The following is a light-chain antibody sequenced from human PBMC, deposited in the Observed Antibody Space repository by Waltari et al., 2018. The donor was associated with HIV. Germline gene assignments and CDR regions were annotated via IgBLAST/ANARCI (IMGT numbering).Light chain of an antibody. CDR3: ATWDESLTSFV. V-gene: IGLV1-51*01. Sequence: QSVLTQPPSVSAAPGQGVTISCSADRSPLERNSVSLYKLVPGTSPKLLIYDTYQRPSGIPARFSGSRSGTSVALIITGLQTGDEADYFCATWDESLTSFVFGDATTVT. J-gene: IGLJ1*01. CDR1: RSPLERNS. CDR2: DTY.